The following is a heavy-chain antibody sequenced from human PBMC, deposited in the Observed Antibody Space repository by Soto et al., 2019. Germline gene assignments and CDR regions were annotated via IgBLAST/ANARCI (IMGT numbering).Heavy chain of an antibody. CDR1: GGSISSGGYY. CDR2: IYYSGST. J-gene: IGHJ4*02. CDR3: AAGYCSSTSCYISAFFDH. V-gene: IGHV4-31*03. Sequence: SETLSLTCTVSGGSISSGGYYWSWIRQHPGKGLEWIGYIYYSGSTYYNPSLKSRVTISVDTSKNQFSLKLSSVTAADTAVYYCAAGYCSSTSCYISAFFDHWGQGTLVTVSS. D-gene: IGHD2-2*02.